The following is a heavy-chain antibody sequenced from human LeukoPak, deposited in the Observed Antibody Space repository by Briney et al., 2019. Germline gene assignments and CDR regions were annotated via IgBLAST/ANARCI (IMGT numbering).Heavy chain of an antibody. Sequence: SETLSLTCTVSGGSISNYYWLWIRQPPGKGLEWIGHVSYSGSTNYNPSLKSRVTISVDTSKNQFSLKVTSVTAADTAVYYCARGHGGFCGLFPPLGRGSLVTVSS. CDR3: ARGHGGFCGLFPP. J-gene: IGHJ5*02. CDR2: VSYSGST. V-gene: IGHV4-59*01. CDR1: GGSISNYY. D-gene: IGHD2-21*01.